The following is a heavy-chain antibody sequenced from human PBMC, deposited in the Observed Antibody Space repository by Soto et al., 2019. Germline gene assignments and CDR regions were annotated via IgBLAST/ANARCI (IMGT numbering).Heavy chain of an antibody. D-gene: IGHD2-15*01. CDR2: VNPSGGST. J-gene: IGHJ1*01. CDR3: ARDENCSDGICYSEYFQR. CDR1: GYIFTAYS. V-gene: IGHV1-46*01. Sequence: ASVKVSCKASGYIFTAYSMHWVRQAPGQGREWMGVVNPSGGSTNYAQKFQGRITMTRDTSTSTVYMDLSSLTSEDTAVYYCARDENCSDGICYSEYFQRWGQGXLVTVSS.